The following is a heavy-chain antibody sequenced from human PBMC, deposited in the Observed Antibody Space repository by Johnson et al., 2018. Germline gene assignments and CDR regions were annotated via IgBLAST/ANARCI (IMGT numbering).Heavy chain of an antibody. CDR3: ASPTVSYYYYYMDV. D-gene: IGHD2/OR15-2a*01. V-gene: IGHV4-4*02. CDR2: IYHSGST. J-gene: IGHJ6*03. CDR1: GGSISSSNW. Sequence: QVQLQESGPGLVKPSGTLSLTCAVSGGSISSSNWWSWVRQPPGKGLEWIGEIYHSGSTNYTPSLKSRVTITVDKSKNQFSLKLNSVTAAEPAVYYCASPTVSYYYYYMDVWGKGTTVPVSS.